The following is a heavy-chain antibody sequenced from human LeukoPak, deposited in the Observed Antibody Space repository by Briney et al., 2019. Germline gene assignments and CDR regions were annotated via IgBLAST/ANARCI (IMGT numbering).Heavy chain of an antibody. D-gene: IGHD2-2*01. J-gene: IGHJ5*02. CDR3: ARTGGVPVNWLDP. CDR2: IIPIFGTA. CDR1: EGTFISYA. Sequence: SVKVSCKASEGTFISYAISWVRQAPGQGLEWMGGIIPIFGTANYAQKFQGRVTITADESTSTAYMELSSLRSEDTAVYYCARTGGVPVNWLDPWGQGTLVTVSS. V-gene: IGHV1-69*13.